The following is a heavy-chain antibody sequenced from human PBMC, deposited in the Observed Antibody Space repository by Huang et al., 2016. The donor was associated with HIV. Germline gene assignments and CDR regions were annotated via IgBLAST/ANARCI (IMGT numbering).Heavy chain of an antibody. CDR2: IIPASGTE. Sequence: QVHLVQSGPEVKKPGSSVRVSCTAFAGTFNMFGITWVRQAPGHGVERVGEIIPASGTENYATRFQDRVTRTADESTGTVYMELRGLRFEDTAIYYCARVRRHSGNSGLIDFWGQGTPVIVSS. J-gene: IGHJ4*02. CDR3: ARVRRHSGNSGLIDF. CDR1: AGTFNMFG. V-gene: IGHV1-69*13. D-gene: IGHD6-19*01.